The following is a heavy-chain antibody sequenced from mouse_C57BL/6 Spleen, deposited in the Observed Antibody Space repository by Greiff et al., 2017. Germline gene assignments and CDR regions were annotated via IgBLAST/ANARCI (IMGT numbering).Heavy chain of an antibody. D-gene: IGHD1-1*01. Sequence: ESGPGLVKPSQSLSLTCSVTGYSITSGYYWNWIRQFPGNKLEWMGYISYDGSNNYNPSLKNRISITRDTSKHQFFLKLNSVTTEDTATYYCAREGDGSSYDYFDHRGQGTTLTVSS. CDR3: AREGDGSSYDYFDH. CDR1: GYSITSGYY. CDR2: ISYDGSN. V-gene: IGHV3-6*01. J-gene: IGHJ2*01.